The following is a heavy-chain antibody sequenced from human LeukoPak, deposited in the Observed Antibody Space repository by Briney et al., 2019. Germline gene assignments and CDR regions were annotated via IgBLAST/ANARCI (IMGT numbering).Heavy chain of an antibody. CDR1: GFTFSSYW. CDR2: IKQDGSEK. V-gene: IGHV3-7*01. CDR3: ASMVQGRSYNWFDP. Sequence: GGSLRLSCAASGFTFSSYWMSWVRQAPGKGLEWVANIKQDGSEKYYVDSVKGRFTISRDNAKNSLYLQMNSLRAEDTAVYYCASMVQGRSYNWFDPWGQGTLVTVSS. J-gene: IGHJ5*02. D-gene: IGHD3-10*01.